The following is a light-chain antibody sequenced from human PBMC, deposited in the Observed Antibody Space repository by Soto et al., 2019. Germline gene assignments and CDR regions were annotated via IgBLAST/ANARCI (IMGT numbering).Light chain of an antibody. Sequence: EIVLTQSPATLSLSPKERATLSCRASQSVSSYLAWYQQKPGQAPRLLIYDASNRATGIPARFSGSGSGTDFTLTISSLEPEDFAVYYCQQRSSWPLLWTFGGGTKVDIK. CDR2: DAS. CDR3: QQRSSWPLLWT. V-gene: IGKV3-11*01. CDR1: QSVSSY. J-gene: IGKJ4*01.